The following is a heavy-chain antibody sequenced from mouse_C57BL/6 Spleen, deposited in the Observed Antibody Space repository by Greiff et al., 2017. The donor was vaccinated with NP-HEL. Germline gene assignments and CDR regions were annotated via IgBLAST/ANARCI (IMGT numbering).Heavy chain of an antibody. D-gene: IGHD2-4*01. CDR3: TRAGDDYEGDY. V-gene: IGHV5-9-1*02. J-gene: IGHJ2*01. Sequence: EVQGVESGEGLVKPGGSLKLSCAASGFTFSSYAMSWVRQTPEKRLEWVAYISSGGDYIYYADTVKGRFTISRDNARNTLYLQMSSLKSEDTAMYYCTRAGDDYEGDYWGQGTTLTVSS. CDR1: GFTFSSYA. CDR2: ISSGGDYI.